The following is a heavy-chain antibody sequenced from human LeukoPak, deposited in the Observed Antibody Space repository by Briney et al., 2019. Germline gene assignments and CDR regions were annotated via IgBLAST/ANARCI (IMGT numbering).Heavy chain of an antibody. CDR3: ARDCITMIVVVANDAFDI. CDR1: GFTFSDYY. CDR2: IKQDGSEK. D-gene: IGHD3-22*01. V-gene: IGHV3-7*01. Sequence: GGSLRLSCAASGFTFSDYYMSWIRQAPGKGLEWVANIKQDGSEKYYVDSVKGRFTISRDNAKNSLYLQMNSLRAEDTAVYYCARDCITMIVVVANDAFDIWGQGTMVTVSS. J-gene: IGHJ3*02.